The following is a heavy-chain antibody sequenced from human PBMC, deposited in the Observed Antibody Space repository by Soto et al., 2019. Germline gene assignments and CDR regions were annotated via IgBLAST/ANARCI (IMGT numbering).Heavy chain of an antibody. CDR1: GFTFSSYS. Sequence: EVQLVESGGGLVQPGGSLRLSCAASGFTFSSYSMNWVRQAPGKGLEWVSYISSSSSTIYYADSVKGRFTISRDNAKNPPYLQMNSLRAEDTAVYYCARLRSTVTPYYYYYYMDVWGKGTTVTVSS. CDR2: ISSSSSTI. CDR3: ARLRSTVTPYYYYYYMDV. D-gene: IGHD4-17*01. V-gene: IGHV3-48*01. J-gene: IGHJ6*03.